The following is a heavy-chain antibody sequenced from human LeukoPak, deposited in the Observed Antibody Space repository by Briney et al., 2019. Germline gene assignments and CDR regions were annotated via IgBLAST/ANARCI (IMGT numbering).Heavy chain of an antibody. J-gene: IGHJ4*02. CDR1: GFTFSNYW. V-gene: IGHV3-74*01. Sequence: GGSLRLSCAASGFTFSNYWFHWVRQAPGKGLVWVARINTDGSTTNYADSVKGRFTISRDNPKNTLYLQMNSLRAEDTAVYHCANDMTGPVDSWGQGTLVTVSS. CDR2: INTDGSTT. D-gene: IGHD3-9*01. CDR3: ANDMTGPVDS.